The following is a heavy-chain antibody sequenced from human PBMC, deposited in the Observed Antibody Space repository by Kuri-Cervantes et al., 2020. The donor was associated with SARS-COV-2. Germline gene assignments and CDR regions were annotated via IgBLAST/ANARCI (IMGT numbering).Heavy chain of an antibody. Sequence: ETLSLTCAASGFTFSSYAMHWVRQAPGKGLEYVSSISSNGGSTYYADSVKGRFTISRDNSQSTLYLQMNSLRTEDTAVYYCAREGYYDSSGNYAATGMDVWGKGTTVTVSS. J-gene: IGHJ6*03. CDR3: AREGYYDSSGNYAATGMDV. CDR2: ISSNGGST. CDR1: GFTFSSYA. D-gene: IGHD3-22*01. V-gene: IGHV3-64*04.